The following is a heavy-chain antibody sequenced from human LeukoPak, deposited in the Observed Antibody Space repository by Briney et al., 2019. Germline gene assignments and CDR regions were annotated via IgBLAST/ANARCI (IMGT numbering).Heavy chain of an antibody. D-gene: IGHD1-1*01. J-gene: IGHJ5*02. CDR3: AREKSELVGNWFDP. CDR2: IYTSGST. V-gene: IGHV4-4*07. CDR1: GGSISSYY. Sequence: SETLSLTCTVSGGSISSYYWSWIRQPAGKGLEWIGRIYTSGSTNYNPSLKSRVTMSVDTSKNQFSLKLSSVTAADTAVYYCAREKSELVGNWFDPWGQGTLVTVSS.